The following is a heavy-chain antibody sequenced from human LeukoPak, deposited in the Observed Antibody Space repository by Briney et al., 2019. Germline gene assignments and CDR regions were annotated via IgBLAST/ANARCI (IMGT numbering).Heavy chain of an antibody. D-gene: IGHD3-3*01. Sequence: ASVKASCKASGYTFTSYDINWVRQATGQGLEWMGWMNPNSGNTGYAQKFQGRVTITRNTSISTAYMELSSLRSEDTAVYYCATAFWSGYYGFYWGQGTLVTVSS. CDR3: ATAFWSGYYGFY. CDR1: GYTFTSYD. CDR2: MNPNSGNT. J-gene: IGHJ4*02. V-gene: IGHV1-8*03.